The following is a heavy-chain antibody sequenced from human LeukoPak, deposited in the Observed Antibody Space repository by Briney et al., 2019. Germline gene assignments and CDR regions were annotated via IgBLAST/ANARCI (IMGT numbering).Heavy chain of an antibody. CDR3: ARAPRYCSGGSCYSLDY. CDR1: GGSISSGDYY. CDR2: IYYSGST. V-gene: IGHV4-30-4*01. D-gene: IGHD2-15*01. Sequence: SQTLSLTCTVSGGSISSGDYYWSWIRQPPGKGLEWIGYIYYSGSTYYNPSLKSRVTISVDTSKNQFSLKLSSVTAADTAVYYCARAPRYCSGGSCYSLDYWGQGTPVTVSS. J-gene: IGHJ4*02.